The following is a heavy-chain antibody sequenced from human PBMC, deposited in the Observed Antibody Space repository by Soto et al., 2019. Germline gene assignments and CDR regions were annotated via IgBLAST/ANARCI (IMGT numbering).Heavy chain of an antibody. V-gene: IGHV3-33*01. D-gene: IGHD2-15*01. Sequence: QVQLVESGGGVVQPGRSLRLSCAASGFTFSSYGMHWVRQAPGKGLEWVAVIWYDGSNKYYADSVKGRFTISRDNSKKTLYLQMNSLRAEDTAVYYCARVQYCSGGSCFGPFDYWGQGTLVTVSS. CDR3: ARVQYCSGGSCFGPFDY. CDR1: GFTFSSYG. J-gene: IGHJ4*02. CDR2: IWYDGSNK.